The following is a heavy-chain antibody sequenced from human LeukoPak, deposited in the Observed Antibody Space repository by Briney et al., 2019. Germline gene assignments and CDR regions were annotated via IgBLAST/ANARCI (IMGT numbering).Heavy chain of an antibody. J-gene: IGHJ4*02. CDR2: ISYDGSNK. V-gene: IGHV3-30*04. CDR1: GFTFSSYA. Sequence: GRSLRLSCAASGFTFSSYAMHWVRQAPGKGLEWAAGISYDGSNKYYADSVKGRFTISRDNSKNTLYLQMNSLRAEDTAVYYCARDNPSNYGDSRMGSYFDYWGQGTLVTASS. D-gene: IGHD4-17*01. CDR3: ARDNPSNYGDSRMGSYFDY.